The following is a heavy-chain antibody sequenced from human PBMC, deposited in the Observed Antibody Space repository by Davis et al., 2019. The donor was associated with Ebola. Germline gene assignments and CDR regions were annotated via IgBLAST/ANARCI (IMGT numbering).Heavy chain of an antibody. Sequence: GESLKISCAASGFTFSSYGMHWVRQAPGKGLEWVAVISYDGSNKYYADSVKCRFTISRDNSKNTLYLQMNSLRAEDTAVYYCAKGNSGSYVGWGLDYWGQGTLVTVSS. J-gene: IGHJ4*02. CDR3: AKGNSGSYVGWGLDY. D-gene: IGHD1-26*01. CDR1: GFTFSSYG. CDR2: ISYDGSNK. V-gene: IGHV3-30*18.